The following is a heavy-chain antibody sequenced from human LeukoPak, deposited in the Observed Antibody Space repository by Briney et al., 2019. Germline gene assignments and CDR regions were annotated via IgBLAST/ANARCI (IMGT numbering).Heavy chain of an antibody. CDR2: ISSSCSTI. CDR3: ARVGYSWYYGMDV. Sequence: GGSLRLSCAASGFTFSSYEMNWVRQAPGKGLEWVSYISSSCSTIYYADSVKGRFTISRDNAKNSLYLQMNSLRAEDTAVYYCARVGYSWYYGMDVWGQGTTVTVSS. D-gene: IGHD5-18*01. J-gene: IGHJ6*02. CDR1: GFTFSSYE. V-gene: IGHV3-48*03.